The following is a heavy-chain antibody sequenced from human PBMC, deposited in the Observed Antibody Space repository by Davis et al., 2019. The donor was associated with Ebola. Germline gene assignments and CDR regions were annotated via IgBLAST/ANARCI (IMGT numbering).Heavy chain of an antibody. J-gene: IGHJ4*02. V-gene: IGHV3-7*03. D-gene: IGHD2-2*02. CDR3: NSNPYCSSTSCYIDY. Sequence: GESLKISCAASGFTFSSYWMTWARQAPGKGLEWVATINQDGSEKSFVGSVKGRFTISRDNAKDSLYLQMNSLTADDTAVYYCNSNPYCSSTSCYIDYWGQGTLVTVSS. CDR1: GFTFSSYW. CDR2: INQDGSEK.